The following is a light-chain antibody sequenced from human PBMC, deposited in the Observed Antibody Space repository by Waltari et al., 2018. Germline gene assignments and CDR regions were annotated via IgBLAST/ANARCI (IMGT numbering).Light chain of an antibody. J-gene: IGKJ4*01. CDR2: GAS. Sequence: DIQMTQSPSSLAASVGDRVPITCRASKGISKFLAWFRQKPGKAPESLIYGASSLQSGVPSRFSGSGSGTDFTLTISSLQPEDFASYYCQQYKTFPLTFGGGTKVEIK. V-gene: IGKV1-16*01. CDR3: QQYKTFPLT. CDR1: KGISKF.